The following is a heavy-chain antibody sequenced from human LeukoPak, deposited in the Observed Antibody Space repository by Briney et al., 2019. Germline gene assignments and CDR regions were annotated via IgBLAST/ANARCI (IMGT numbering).Heavy chain of an antibody. CDR3: AREGPPRYGPGSYYNPDAFDI. Sequence: GGSLRLSCAASGFTFSDYYTSWIRQAPGKGLEWVSYISSSGSTIYYADSVKGRFTISRDNAKNSLYLQMNSLRAEDTAVYYCAREGPPRYGPGSYYNPDAFDIWGQGTMVTVSS. V-gene: IGHV3-11*04. CDR2: ISSSGSTI. CDR1: GFTFSDYY. D-gene: IGHD3-10*01. J-gene: IGHJ3*02.